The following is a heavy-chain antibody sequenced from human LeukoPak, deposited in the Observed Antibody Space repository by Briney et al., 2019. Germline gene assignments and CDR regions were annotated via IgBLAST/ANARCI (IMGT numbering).Heavy chain of an antibody. CDR3: ARERIYYDFWSGYPSPLDY. V-gene: IGHV3-21*01. CDR2: ISSSSSYI. CDR1: EFTFSSYA. D-gene: IGHD3-3*01. J-gene: IGHJ4*02. Sequence: SGGSLRLSCATSEFTFSSYAMNWVRQAPGKGLEWVSSISSSSSYIYYADSVKGRFTISRDNAKNSLYLQMNSLRAEDTAVYYCARERIYYDFWSGYPSPLDYWGQGTLVSVSS.